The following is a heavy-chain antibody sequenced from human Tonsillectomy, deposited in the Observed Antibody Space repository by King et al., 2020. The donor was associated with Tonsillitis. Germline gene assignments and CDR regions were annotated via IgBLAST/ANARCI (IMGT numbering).Heavy chain of an antibody. V-gene: IGHV3-7*04. D-gene: IGHD6-19*01. J-gene: IGHJ4*02. CDR1: EFTFISCW. Sequence: VQLVESGGGLVQPGGSLKLSCAASEFTFISCWMTWVRQAPGKGPQWVATIKPDGSEKYYADSLKGRFTVSRDNAKNSLDLQMNSLRSEDTALYYCARDQAYSSFDYWGQGTLVTVSS. CDR2: IKPDGSEK. CDR3: ARDQAYSSFDY.